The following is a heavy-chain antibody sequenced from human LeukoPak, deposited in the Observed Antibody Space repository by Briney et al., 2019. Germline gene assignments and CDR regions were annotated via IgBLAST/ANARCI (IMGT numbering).Heavy chain of an antibody. J-gene: IGHJ3*01. V-gene: IGHV1-2*02. Sequence: ASVKVSCKASGYTLTDNHLYWVRQAPGQGLEWMGWIDPNSGVTNFAQNFQGRLTMTTDTSISTAYMELSRLTSDDTTVYYCARELGINAFDVLSQGTLVTVFS. CDR1: GYTLTDNH. D-gene: IGHD7-27*01. CDR3: ARELGINAFDV. CDR2: IDPNSGVT.